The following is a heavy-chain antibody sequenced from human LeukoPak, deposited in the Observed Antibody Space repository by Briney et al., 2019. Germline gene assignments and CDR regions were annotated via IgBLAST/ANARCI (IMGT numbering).Heavy chain of an antibody. D-gene: IGHD5-12*01. CDR1: GFTFSSYS. Sequence: GSLRLSCAASGFTFSSYSMNWVRQAPGKGLEWVSYISSSGSIIYYADSVKGRFTISRDNSKNTLYLQMNSLRSEDTAVYYCARGGEGYSGYGDYYYYYMDVWGKGTTVTISS. V-gene: IGHV3-48*01. CDR2: ISSSGSII. J-gene: IGHJ6*03. CDR3: ARGGEGYSGYGDYYYYYMDV.